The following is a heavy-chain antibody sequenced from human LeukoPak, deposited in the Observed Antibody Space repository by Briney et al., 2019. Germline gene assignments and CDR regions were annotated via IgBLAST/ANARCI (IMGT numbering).Heavy chain of an antibody. V-gene: IGHV4-34*01. CDR3: ARVIPAAAGKVSRDY. CDR2: INHSGST. CDR1: GDSISSYY. Sequence: SETLSLTCTVSGDSISSYYWSWIRQPPGKGLEWIGEINHSGSTNYNPSLKSRVTISVDTSKNQFSLKLSSVTAADTAVYYCARVIPAAAGKVSRDYWGQGTLVTVSS. J-gene: IGHJ4*02. D-gene: IGHD6-13*01.